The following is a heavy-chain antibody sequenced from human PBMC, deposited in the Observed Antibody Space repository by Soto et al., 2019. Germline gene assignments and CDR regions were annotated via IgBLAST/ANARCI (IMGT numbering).Heavy chain of an antibody. CDR3: ARHGNYCSGGSCYDY. CDR1: GGSISSYY. V-gene: IGHV4-59*08. D-gene: IGHD2-15*01. Sequence: SETLSLTCTVSGGSISSYYWSWIRQPPGKGLEWIGYIYYSGSTNYNPSLKSRVTISVDTSKNQFSLKLSSVTAADTAVYYCARHGNYCSGGSCYDYWGQGTLVTVSS. CDR2: IYYSGST. J-gene: IGHJ4*02.